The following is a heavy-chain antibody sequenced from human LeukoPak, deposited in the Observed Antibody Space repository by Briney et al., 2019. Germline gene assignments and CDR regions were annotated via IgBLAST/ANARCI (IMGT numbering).Heavy chain of an antibody. D-gene: IGHD6-13*01. CDR3: AGATLRYSSSWYWSGPEPPPPYGMDV. V-gene: IGHV1-18*01. CDR2: ISAYNGNT. J-gene: IGHJ6*02. CDR1: GYTFTSYG. Sequence: ASVKVSCKASGYTFTSYGISWVRQAPGQGLEWMGWISAYNGNTNYAQKLQGRVTMTTDTSTSTAYMELRSLRSDDTAVYYCAGATLRYSSSWYWSGPEPPPPYGMDVWGQGTTVTVSS.